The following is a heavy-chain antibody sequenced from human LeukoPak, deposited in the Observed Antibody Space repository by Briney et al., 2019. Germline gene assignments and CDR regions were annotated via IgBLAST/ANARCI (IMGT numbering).Heavy chain of an antibody. D-gene: IGHD1-26*01. J-gene: IGHJ5*02. CDR3: ARGGQWAETNWFDP. V-gene: IGHV4-59*01. CDR2: IYSSGHT. CDR1: DGSISDYH. Sequence: SETLSLTCTVSDGSISDYHWVWIRQPPGKGLDWIGDIYSSGHTDYTPSLRGRVSMSIDASRNHFSLKVDSVTTADTAVYYCARGGQWAETNWFDPWGRGILVSVS.